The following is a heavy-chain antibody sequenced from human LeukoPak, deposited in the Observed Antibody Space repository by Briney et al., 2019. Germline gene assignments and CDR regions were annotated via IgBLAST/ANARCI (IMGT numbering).Heavy chain of an antibody. Sequence: SETLSLTCSVSGGSISDYYWSWIRQPPGKGLEWIGYIYRGGTINYNPSVKSRVTMSLDTSKNQISLMLNSVTAADTAIYYCARHWLEAAKTYSYWFDPWGQGILVTVSS. CDR2: IYRGGTI. J-gene: IGHJ5*02. CDR1: GGSISDYY. D-gene: IGHD6-13*01. CDR3: ARHWLEAAKTYSYWFDP. V-gene: IGHV4-4*09.